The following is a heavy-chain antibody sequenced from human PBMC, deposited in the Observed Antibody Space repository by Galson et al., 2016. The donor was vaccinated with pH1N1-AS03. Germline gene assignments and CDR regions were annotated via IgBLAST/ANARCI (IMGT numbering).Heavy chain of an antibody. D-gene: IGHD4-17*01. CDR3: ARASHGDYVKYFDY. CDR1: GGSVSSGSYY. V-gene: IGHV4-61*01. J-gene: IGHJ4*02. CDR2: IYYSGST. Sequence: ETLSLTCTVSGGSVSSGSYYWNWIRQPPGKGLEWIGYIYYSGSTNYNPSLKSRVTMSVDTSKNQFSLKLGSVTAADTAVYYCARASHGDYVKYFDYWGQGTLVTVSS.